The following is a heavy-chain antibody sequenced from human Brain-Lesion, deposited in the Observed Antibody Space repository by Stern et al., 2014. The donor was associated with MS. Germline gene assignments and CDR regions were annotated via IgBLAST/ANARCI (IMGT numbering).Heavy chain of an antibody. V-gene: IGHV4-39*01. Sequence: VQLVESGPGLVKPSETLSLTCTVSGGSISSSTYYWAWIRQPPGKGLEWIGNLYYSGFTYYKPSLKSRVTISVDMSKNQFSLKLSSVTAADTAIYYCARHDSVPRPSQLYSARDRGPGYFDYWGQGTLVTVSS. CDR3: ARHDSVPRPSQLYSARDRGPGYFDY. J-gene: IGHJ4*02. CDR2: LYYSGFT. CDR1: GGSISSSTYY. D-gene: IGHD1-26*01.